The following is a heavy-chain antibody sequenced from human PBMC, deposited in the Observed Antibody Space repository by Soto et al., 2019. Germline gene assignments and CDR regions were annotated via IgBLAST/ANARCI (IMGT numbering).Heavy chain of an antibody. J-gene: IGHJ6*01. Sequence: PETLCLTCAVYGGSFSGYYWSWIRQPPGKGLEWIGEINHSGSTNYNPSLKSRVTISVDTSKNQFSLKLSSVTAADTAVYYCARVGAGSSWYAYYYYGIDFWGQGTTVTVS. CDR3: ARVGAGSSWYAYYYYGIDF. D-gene: IGHD6-13*01. CDR2: INHSGST. V-gene: IGHV4-34*01. CDR1: GGSFSGYY.